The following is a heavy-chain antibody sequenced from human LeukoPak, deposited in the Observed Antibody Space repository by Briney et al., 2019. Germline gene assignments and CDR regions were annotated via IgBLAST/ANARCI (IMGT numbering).Heavy chain of an antibody. D-gene: IGHD5-24*01. CDR3: AKGGTRDGWANYYYYYGMDV. CDR2: ISYDGSNK. CDR1: GFTFSSYG. Sequence: GRSLRLSCAASGFTFSSYGMHWVRQAPGKGLEWVAVISYDGSNKYYADSVKGRFTISRDNSKNTLYLQMNSLRAEDTAVYYCAKGGTRDGWANYYYYYGMDVWGQGTTVTVSS. J-gene: IGHJ6*02. V-gene: IGHV3-30*18.